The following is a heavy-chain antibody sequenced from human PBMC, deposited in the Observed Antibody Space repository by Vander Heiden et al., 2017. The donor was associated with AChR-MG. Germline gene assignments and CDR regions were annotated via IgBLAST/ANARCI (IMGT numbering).Heavy chain of an antibody. CDR1: GESFSGYY. Sequence: QVQLQQWGAGLLKPSETLSLTCAVYGESFSGYYWIWIRQPPGKGLEWIGEINHSGSTNHNPSLKSRVTISVDTSKNQFSLKLTSVTAADTAVYYCARGRGYDFWSGYYPKWFDPWGQGTLVTVSS. CDR2: INHSGST. J-gene: IGHJ5*02. CDR3: ARGRGYDFWSGYYPKWFDP. V-gene: IGHV4-34*01. D-gene: IGHD3-3*01.